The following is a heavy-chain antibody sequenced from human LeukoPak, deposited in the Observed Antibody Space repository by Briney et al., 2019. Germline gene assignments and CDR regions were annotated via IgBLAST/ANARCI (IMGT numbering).Heavy chain of an antibody. J-gene: IGHJ6*03. CDR2: IIPMFGSA. V-gene: IGHV1-69*05. Sequence: SVKVSCKASGDIFNSYSISWVRQAPGQGLEWMGGIIPMFGSANYAQTFQDRVTITTDQSTSTAYMELSSLSSEDTAVYYCARVGRSRGSLPNSYYYMDVWGTGTTATVSS. CDR3: ARVGRSRGSLPNSYYYMDV. CDR1: GDIFNSYS. D-gene: IGHD1-26*01.